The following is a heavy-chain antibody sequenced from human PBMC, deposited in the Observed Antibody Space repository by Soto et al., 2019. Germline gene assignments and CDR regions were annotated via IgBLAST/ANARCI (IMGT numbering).Heavy chain of an antibody. V-gene: IGHV4-31*03. CDR3: ARDRGHYYGSGSYYSFDP. Sequence: ASETLSLTCTVSGGSISSGGYYWSWIRQHPGKGLEWIGYIYYSGSTYYNPSLKSRVTISVDTSKNQFSPKLSSVTAADTAVYYCARDRGHYYGSGSYYSFDPWGQGTLVTVSS. CDR2: IYYSGST. D-gene: IGHD3-10*01. J-gene: IGHJ5*02. CDR1: GGSISSGGYY.